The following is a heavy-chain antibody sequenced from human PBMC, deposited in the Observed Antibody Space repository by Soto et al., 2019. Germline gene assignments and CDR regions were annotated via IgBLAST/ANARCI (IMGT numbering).Heavy chain of an antibody. Sequence: QVQLVQSGAEVKKPGASVKVSCKASGYSFITYGVSWVRQAPGQGLEWLGWINAYNGNTNYAQKFQGRVTMTTDTSTSTVYMELRSLRSDDTGVYYCARDENLGNAFDYYGMDVWGQGSTVTVSS. CDR2: INAYNGNT. V-gene: IGHV1-18*04. CDR1: GYSFITYG. CDR3: ARDENLGNAFDYYGMDV. J-gene: IGHJ6*02. D-gene: IGHD1-1*01.